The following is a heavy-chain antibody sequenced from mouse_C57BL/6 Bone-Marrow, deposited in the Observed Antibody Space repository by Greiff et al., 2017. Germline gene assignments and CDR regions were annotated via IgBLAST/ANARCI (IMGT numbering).Heavy chain of an antibody. CDR1: GFTFSSYA. V-gene: IGHV5-9-1*02. CDR3: TREGYGSSYPFDY. Sequence: EVKLVESGEGLVKPGGSLKLSCAASGFTFSSYAMSWVRQTPEKRLEWVAYISSGGDYIYYADTVKGRFTISRDNARNTLYLQMSSLKSEDTAMYYCTREGYGSSYPFDYWGQGTTLTVSS. D-gene: IGHD1-1*01. CDR2: ISSGGDYI. J-gene: IGHJ2*01.